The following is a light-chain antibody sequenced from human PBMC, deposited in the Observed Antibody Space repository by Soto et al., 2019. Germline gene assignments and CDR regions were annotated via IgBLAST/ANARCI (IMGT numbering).Light chain of an antibody. Sequence: DIQLTQSPSSLSASVGDRVIITCRASEHIGNYLNWYQQIPGRASKPLVLSASSLQSGVPSRFGGSGSGTDFTLTITSLQTEDFATYYCQQSYSAPLTFGPGTTVDFK. J-gene: IGKJ3*01. CDR2: SAS. CDR1: EHIGNY. V-gene: IGKV1-39*01. CDR3: QQSYSAPLT.